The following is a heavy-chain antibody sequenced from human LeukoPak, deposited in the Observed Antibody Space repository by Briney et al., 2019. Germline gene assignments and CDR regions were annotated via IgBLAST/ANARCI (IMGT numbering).Heavy chain of an antibody. V-gene: IGHV4-59*01. CDR3: ARLPMAVTPHVDY. Sequence: SETLSLTCTVSGGSITSYYRSWIRQPPGKGLEWIGFMYYSGTTNYNPSLKSRVTISLGMSKNQFSLKLSSVIAADTAVYYCARLPMAVTPHVDYWGQGTLVTVSS. D-gene: IGHD2-21*02. CDR2: MYYSGTT. J-gene: IGHJ4*02. CDR1: GGSITSYY.